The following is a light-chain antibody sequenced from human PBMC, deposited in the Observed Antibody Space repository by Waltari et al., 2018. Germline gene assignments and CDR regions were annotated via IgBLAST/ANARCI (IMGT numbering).Light chain of an antibody. CDR1: QGINSA. Sequence: AIQLTQSPSSLSASVGDRVTITCRASQGINSALAWYQQKPGQPPKLLVYDASSLKSGVPSRFSGSGSGTDFTLTISSLQPEDFATYYCQQFSSYRLTFGGGSKVDFK. V-gene: IGKV1-13*02. CDR2: DAS. CDR3: QQFSSYRLT. J-gene: IGKJ4*01.